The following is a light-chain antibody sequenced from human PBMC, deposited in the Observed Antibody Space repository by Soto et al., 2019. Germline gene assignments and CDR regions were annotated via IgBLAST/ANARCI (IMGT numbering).Light chain of an antibody. V-gene: IGKV1-5*01. CDR2: DAS. CDR3: QQYNSYSRT. J-gene: IGKJ1*01. CDR1: QSISSW. Sequence: DIQMTQSPSTLSASVADRGTSTCRASQSISSWLAWYQQKPGKAPKLLIYDASSLESGVPSRFSGSGSGTEFTLTISSLQPDDFATYYCQQYNSYSRTFGQGTKVDIK.